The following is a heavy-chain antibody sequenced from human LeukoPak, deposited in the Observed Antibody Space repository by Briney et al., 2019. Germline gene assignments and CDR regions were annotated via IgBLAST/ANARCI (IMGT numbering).Heavy chain of an antibody. CDR2: ISYDGSNK. J-gene: IGHJ4*02. CDR1: GFTFSSYA. CDR3: ARDRTRGYSYVFISYFGY. D-gene: IGHD5-18*01. V-gene: IGHV3-30-3*01. Sequence: GGSLRLSCAASGFTFSSYAMHWVRQAPGKGLEWVAVISYDGSNKYYADSVKGRFTISRDNSKNTLYLQMNSLRAEDTAVYYCARDRTRGYSYVFISYFGYWGQGTLVTVSS.